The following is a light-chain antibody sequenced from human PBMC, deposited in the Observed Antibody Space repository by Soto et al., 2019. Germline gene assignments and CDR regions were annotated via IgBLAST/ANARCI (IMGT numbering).Light chain of an antibody. CDR2: SN. CDR3: AAWDASLNGVV. J-gene: IGLJ2*01. V-gene: IGLV1-44*01. CDR1: SSNIGSNT. Sequence: QSVLTQPPSASGTPGQRVTISCSGSSSNIGSNTVNWYQQLPGTAPKLLIYSNERPSGVPDRFSGSKSGTSASLAISGLQSEDEADYYCAAWDASLNGVVFGGGTKLTVL.